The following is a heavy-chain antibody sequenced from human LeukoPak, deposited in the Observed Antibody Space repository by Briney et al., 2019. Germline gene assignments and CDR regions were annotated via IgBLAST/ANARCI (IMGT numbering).Heavy chain of an antibody. CDR1: GFTFDDYG. V-gene: IGHV3-20*04. CDR3: ARDMGGDYDYYYYYMDV. D-gene: IGHD4-17*01. Sequence: QAGGSLRLSCAASGFTFDDYGMSWVRQAPGKGLEWVSGINWNGGGTGYADSVKGRFTISRDNAKNSLYLQMNSLRAEDTALYYCARDMGGDYDYYYYYMDVWGKGTTVTVSS. CDR2: INWNGGGT. J-gene: IGHJ6*03.